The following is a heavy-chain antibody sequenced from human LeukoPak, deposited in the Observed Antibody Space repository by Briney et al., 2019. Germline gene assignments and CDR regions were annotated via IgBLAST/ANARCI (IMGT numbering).Heavy chain of an antibody. CDR3: AKDASRHCTNGVCYTVYARDY. CDR2: ISGSGGST. Sequence: GGSLRLSCAASGFTFSSYAMSWARQAPGKGLEWVSAISGSGGSTYYADSVKGRFTISRDNSKNTLYLQMNSLRAEDTAVYYCAKDASRHCTNGVCYTVYARDYWGQGTLVTVSS. D-gene: IGHD2-8*01. CDR1: GFTFSSYA. J-gene: IGHJ4*02. V-gene: IGHV3-23*01.